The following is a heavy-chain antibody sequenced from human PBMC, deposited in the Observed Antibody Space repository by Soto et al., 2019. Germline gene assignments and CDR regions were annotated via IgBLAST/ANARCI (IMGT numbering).Heavy chain of an antibody. CDR2: IIPIFGTA. CDR3: ATCTNWNDYFDY. V-gene: IGHV1-69*12. D-gene: IGHD1-1*01. J-gene: IGHJ4*02. Sequence: QVQLVQSGAEVKKPGSSVKVSCKASGGTFSSYAISWVRQAPGQGLEWMGGIIPIFGTANYAQKFQSRVTITADESTSTAYMELSSLRSEDTAVHYCATCTNWNDYFDYWGQGTLVTVSS. CDR1: GGTFSSYA.